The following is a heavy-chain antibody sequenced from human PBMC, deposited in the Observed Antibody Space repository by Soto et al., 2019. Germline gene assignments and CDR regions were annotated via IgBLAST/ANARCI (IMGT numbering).Heavy chain of an antibody. J-gene: IGHJ6*02. Sequence: PGGSLRLSCAASGFTFSYYSMHWVRQAPGKGLEWVAVVSYDGNIEYYADSVKGRFSIPRDNSKNTLNLQMDNLRVEDTAVYFCSRQYCSDSTCYYYNGMDVWGQGTTVTVSS. CDR3: SRQYCSDSTCYYYNGMDV. CDR1: GFTFSYYS. D-gene: IGHD2-15*01. CDR2: VSYDGNIE. V-gene: IGHV3-30-3*01.